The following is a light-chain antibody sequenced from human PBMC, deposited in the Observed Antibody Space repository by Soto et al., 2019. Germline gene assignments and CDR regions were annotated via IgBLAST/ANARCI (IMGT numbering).Light chain of an antibody. J-gene: IGLJ3*02. V-gene: IGLV2-8*01. CDR3: GSYAGSSNWM. Sequence: QSALTQPPSASGSPGQSVTISCTGTSSDVGSFNYVSWYQQHPGKAPKLMIYEVSKRPSGVPERFSGSKSGNTASLTVSGLQAEDEADYFCGSYAGSSNWMFGGGTKVTVL. CDR2: EVS. CDR1: SSDVGSFNY.